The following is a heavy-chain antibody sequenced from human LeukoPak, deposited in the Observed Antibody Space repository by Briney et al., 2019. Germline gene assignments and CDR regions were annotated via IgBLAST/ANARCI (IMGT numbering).Heavy chain of an antibody. V-gene: IGHV3-7*01. CDR2: IKQDGSEK. CDR1: GFTFSSYW. D-gene: IGHD3-10*01. Sequence: GGSLRLSCAASGFTFSSYWMSWVRQAPGKGLEWVANIKQDGSEKYYVDSVKGRFTISRDNAKNSLYLQMNSLRAEDTAVYYCARGRGSGSYPSYYYYYYMDVWGKGTTVTVSS. J-gene: IGHJ6*03. CDR3: ARGRGSGSYPSYYYYYYMDV.